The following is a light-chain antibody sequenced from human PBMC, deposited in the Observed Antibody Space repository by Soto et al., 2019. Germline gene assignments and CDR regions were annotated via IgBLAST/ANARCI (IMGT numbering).Light chain of an antibody. J-gene: IGLJ2*01. CDR1: SSDVGRYNY. Sequence: QPVLTQPASVSGSPGQSITISCTGTSSDVGRYNYVSWYQQHPGKAPKLMIYDVNNRPSGVSNRFSGSKSGNTASLTISGLQAEDEADYYCSSYTSSSTRVVFGGGTKLTVL. CDR3: SSYTSSSTRVV. CDR2: DVN. V-gene: IGLV2-14*01.